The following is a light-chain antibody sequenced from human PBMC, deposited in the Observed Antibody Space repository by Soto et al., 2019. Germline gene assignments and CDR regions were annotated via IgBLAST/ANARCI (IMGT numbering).Light chain of an antibody. V-gene: IGKV1-33*01. J-gene: IGKJ4*01. CDR1: QDIRNY. Sequence: DIQMTQSPSSLSASVGDRVTITCQASQDIRNYLNWYQQKPGKATKVLIYDASNLETGVPSRFSGSGSGTDFTFTISSLQPEDIATYYCQQYDNLPLTFGGGTKVEIK. CDR3: QQYDNLPLT. CDR2: DAS.